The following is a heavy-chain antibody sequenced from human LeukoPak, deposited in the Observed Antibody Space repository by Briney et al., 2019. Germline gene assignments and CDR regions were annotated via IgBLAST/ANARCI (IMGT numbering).Heavy chain of an antibody. D-gene: IGHD3-22*01. CDR1: GFTFSHYW. Sequence: GGSLRLSCAASGFTFSHYWMSWVRQAPGKGLEWVANIKQDGNEKYYAESVKGRFTISRDNAENSSLLQMNSLRVEDTAVYYCALRPYDSSGYFVYWGQGTLVTVSS. CDR3: ALRPYDSSGYFVY. V-gene: IGHV3-7*03. J-gene: IGHJ4*02. CDR2: IKQDGNEK.